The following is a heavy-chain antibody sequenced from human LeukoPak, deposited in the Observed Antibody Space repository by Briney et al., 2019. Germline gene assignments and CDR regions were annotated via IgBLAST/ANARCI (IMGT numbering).Heavy chain of an antibody. Sequence: KASETLSLTCTVSGGSISSYYWNWIRQPPGKGLEWIGYIYYSGTTNYNPSLKSRVSMSVDTSKNQFSLKLSSVTAADTAVYYCARVVVGIAVPVGYFDYWGQGTLVTVSS. J-gene: IGHJ4*02. D-gene: IGHD6-19*01. CDR3: ARVVVGIAVPVGYFDY. CDR1: GGSISSYY. CDR2: IYYSGTT. V-gene: IGHV4-59*08.